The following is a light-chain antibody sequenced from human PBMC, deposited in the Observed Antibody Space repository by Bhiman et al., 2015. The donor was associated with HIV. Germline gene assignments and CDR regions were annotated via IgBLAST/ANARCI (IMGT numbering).Light chain of an antibody. V-gene: IGLV3-1*01. J-gene: IGLJ2*01. CDR3: QAWDNSAVL. Sequence: SYDLTQPPSMSVSPGQTASITCSGDKLGDKYACWYQQKPGQSPVLVIYQDAKRPSGIPERFSGSISGNTATLTISGTQAMDEADYYCQAWDNSAVLFGGGTKLAVL. CDR1: KLGDKY. CDR2: QDA.